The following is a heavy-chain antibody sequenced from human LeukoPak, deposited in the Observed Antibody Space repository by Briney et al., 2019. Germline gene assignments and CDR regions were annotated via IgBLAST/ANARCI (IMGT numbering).Heavy chain of an antibody. J-gene: IGHJ4*02. CDR1: GGSISTYY. CDR3: ARLGQLVSYYFDY. Sequence: SETLSLTCSVSGGSISTYYGTWIRLSAGKGLEWIGRIHTSGSTNYNPSLKSRVTMSVDTSKNQFSLKVTSVSAADTAVYYCARLGQLVSYYFDYWGQGTLVTVSS. CDR2: IHTSGST. V-gene: IGHV4-4*07. D-gene: IGHD6-6*01.